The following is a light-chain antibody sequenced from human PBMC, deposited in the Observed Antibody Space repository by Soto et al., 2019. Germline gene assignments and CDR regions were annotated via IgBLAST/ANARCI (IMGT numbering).Light chain of an antibody. Sequence: DIQMTQSPSSLSASVGDRVTITCRASQNINTYLNWYQQKPGKAPKLLIYDASNLETGVPSRFSGSGSGTDFTLTISSLQPEDFATYYCQQSYSTPPTFGQGTKVDIK. J-gene: IGKJ1*01. CDR2: DAS. CDR3: QQSYSTPPT. V-gene: IGKV1-39*01. CDR1: QNINTY.